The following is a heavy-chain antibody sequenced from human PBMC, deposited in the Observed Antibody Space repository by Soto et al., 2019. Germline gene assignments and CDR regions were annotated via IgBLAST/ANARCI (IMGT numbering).Heavy chain of an antibody. Sequence: AETLSLTCTVSGASITSSSYWSWIRQPAGKGLEWIGRFSLSGTTNYNPSLRSRVTMSADVSKNQFSLRLTSVTAADTALYYCARGMTPPGAPAWYYFDSWGQGTLVTVSS. CDR1: GASITSSSY. V-gene: IGHV4-4*07. D-gene: IGHD2-8*02. J-gene: IGHJ4*02. CDR2: FSLSGTT. CDR3: ARGMTPPGAPAWYYFDS.